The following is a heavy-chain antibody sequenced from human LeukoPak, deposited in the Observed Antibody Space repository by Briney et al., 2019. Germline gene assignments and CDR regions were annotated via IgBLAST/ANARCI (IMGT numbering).Heavy chain of an antibody. D-gene: IGHD3-22*01. Sequence: AGGSLRLSCAASGFTVSSNYMSWVRQAPGKGLEWVSVIYSGGSTYYADSVKGRFTISRDNSKNTLYLQMNSLRAEDTAVYHCATGGHYYDSSGIDYWGQGTLVTVSS. J-gene: IGHJ4*02. CDR2: IYSGGST. CDR3: ATGGHYYDSSGIDY. CDR1: GFTVSSNY. V-gene: IGHV3-53*01.